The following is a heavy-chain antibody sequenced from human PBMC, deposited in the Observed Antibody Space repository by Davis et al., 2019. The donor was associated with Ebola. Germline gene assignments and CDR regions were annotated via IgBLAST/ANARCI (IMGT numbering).Heavy chain of an antibody. CDR2: IKQDGSEK. Sequence: GESLKISCAASGFTFSSYWMSWVRQAPGKGLEWVANIKQDGSEKYYVDSVKGRFTISRDNAKNSLYLQMNSLRAEDTAVYYCARDAPDYDFWSGSLDYWGQGTLVTVSS. CDR3: ARDAPDYDFWSGSLDY. D-gene: IGHD3-3*01. CDR1: GFTFSSYW. V-gene: IGHV3-7*01. J-gene: IGHJ4*02.